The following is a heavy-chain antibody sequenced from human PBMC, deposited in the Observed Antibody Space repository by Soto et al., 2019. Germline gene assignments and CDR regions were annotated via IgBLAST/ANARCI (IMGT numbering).Heavy chain of an antibody. CDR1: GYTFTDYY. V-gene: IGHV1-2*04. D-gene: IGHD4-17*01. J-gene: IGHJ4*02. CDR2: INPNSGDT. Sequence: QVQLVQSGAEVKKPGASVKVSCKASGYTFTDYYMHWVRQAPGQGLERMGWINPNSGDTNFAQKFQGWVTMTRDTSISTAYMELSRLTSDDTAVYYCASEGTYGDTRGGHDYWGQGTLVTVSS. CDR3: ASEGTYGDTRGGHDY.